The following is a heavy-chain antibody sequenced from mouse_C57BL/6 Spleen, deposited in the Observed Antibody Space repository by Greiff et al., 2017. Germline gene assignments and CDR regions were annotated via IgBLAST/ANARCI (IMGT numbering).Heavy chain of an antibody. J-gene: IGHJ3*01. Sequence: VKLQQSGAELVRPGTSVTVSCKASGYAFTNYLIEWVKQRPGQGLEWIGVINPGSGGTNYNEKFKGKATLTADKSSSTAYMQLSSLTSEDSAVYFCARSGDYDVWFAYWGQGTLVTVSA. V-gene: IGHV1-54*01. CDR1: GYAFTNYL. CDR2: INPGSGGT. D-gene: IGHD2-4*01. CDR3: ARSGDYDVWFAY.